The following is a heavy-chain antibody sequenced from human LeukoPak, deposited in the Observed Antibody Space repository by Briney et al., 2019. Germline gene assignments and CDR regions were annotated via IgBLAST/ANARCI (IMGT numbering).Heavy chain of an antibody. CDR3: VKDGEEYYYGSGTWYYFDY. CDR2: ISSNGGST. V-gene: IGHV3-64D*06. D-gene: IGHD3-10*01. CDR1: GFTFSSYA. J-gene: IGHJ4*02. Sequence: GGSLRLSCAASGFTFSSYAMNWVRQAPGKGLEYVSAISSNGGSTYYADSVKGRFTISRDNSKNTLYLQMSSLRAEDTAVYYCVKDGEEYYYGSGTWYYFDYWGQGTLVTVSS.